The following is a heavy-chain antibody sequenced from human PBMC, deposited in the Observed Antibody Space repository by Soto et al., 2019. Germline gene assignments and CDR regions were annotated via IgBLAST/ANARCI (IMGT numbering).Heavy chain of an antibody. D-gene: IGHD6-13*01. CDR2: IIPIFGTA. J-gene: IGHJ4*02. Sequence: GASVEVCWEACGGGFGSCASSWVRQAPGQGLEWMGGIIPIFGTANYAQKFQGRVTITADESTSTAYMELSSLRSEDTAVYYCASYDRPSYSSSWYGDPGYWGQGTLVTVSS. V-gene: IGHV1-69*13. CDR3: ASYDRPSYSSSWYGDPGY. CDR1: GGGFGSCA.